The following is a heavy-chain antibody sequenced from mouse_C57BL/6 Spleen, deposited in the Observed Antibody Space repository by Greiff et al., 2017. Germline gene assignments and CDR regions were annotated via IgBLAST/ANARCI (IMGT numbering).Heavy chain of an antibody. CDR3: ASNYGSSYWYFEV. J-gene: IGHJ1*03. Sequence: EVKVEESGGGLVKPGGSLKLSCAASGFTFSSYTMSWVRQTPEKRLEWVATISGGGGNTYYPDSVKGRFTISRDNAKNTLYLQMSSLRSEDTALYYCASNYGSSYWYFEVWGTGTTVTVSS. CDR2: ISGGGGNT. V-gene: IGHV5-9*01. D-gene: IGHD1-1*01. CDR1: GFTFSSYT.